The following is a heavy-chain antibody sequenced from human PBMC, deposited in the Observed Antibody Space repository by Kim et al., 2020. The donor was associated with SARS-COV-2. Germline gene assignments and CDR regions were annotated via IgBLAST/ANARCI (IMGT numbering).Heavy chain of an antibody. CDR1: GGTFSSYV. V-gene: IGHV1-69*13. Sequence: SVKVSCKTSGGTFSSYVISGVRQAPGQGLEWMGGIIPIFAAANYAQKFQGRVTITADGPTSTSYMELSSLRAEDTAVYFCASGDRSRWTLDSWGQGTLVPVSS. CDR3: ASGDRSRWTLDS. D-gene: IGHD6-13*01. J-gene: IGHJ4*02. CDR2: IIPIFAAA.